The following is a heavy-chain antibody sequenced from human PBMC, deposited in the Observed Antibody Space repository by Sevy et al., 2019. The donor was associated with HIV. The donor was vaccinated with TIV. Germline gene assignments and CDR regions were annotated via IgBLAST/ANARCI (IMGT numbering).Heavy chain of an antibody. CDR1: GFTFTGST. J-gene: IGHJ4*02. V-gene: IGHV3-73*01. CDR3: HTPDTSNCVGDCNDFFDY. CDR2: IRSRANIYAT. D-gene: IGHD2-21*01. Sequence: GGFLRLSCVASGFTFTGSTIHWVRQASGKGLEWIGRIRSRANIYATTYGASVKGRFTISRDDSKNTAYLQMNSLRTEDTAVYYCHTPDTSNCVGDCNDFFDYWGQGTLVTVSS.